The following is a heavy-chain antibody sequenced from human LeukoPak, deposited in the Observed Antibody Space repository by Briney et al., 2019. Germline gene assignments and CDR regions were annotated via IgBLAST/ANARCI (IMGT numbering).Heavy chain of an antibody. CDR1: GGTFSSYA. J-gene: IGHJ4*02. D-gene: IGHD4-17*01. Sequence: SVKVSCKASGGTFSSYAISWVRQALGQGLEWMGRIIPILGIANYAQKFQGRVTITADKSTSTAYMELSSLRSEDTAVYYCASALGTVTGYWGQGTLVTVSS. V-gene: IGHV1-69*04. CDR3: ASALGTVTGY. CDR2: IIPILGIA.